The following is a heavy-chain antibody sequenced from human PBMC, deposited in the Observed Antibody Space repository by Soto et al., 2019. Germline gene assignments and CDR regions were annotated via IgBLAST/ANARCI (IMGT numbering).Heavy chain of an antibody. CDR1: DDSINSDKYY. D-gene: IGHD3-9*01. Sequence: SETLSLTCSVSDDSINSDKYYWGWIRQPPGKGLEWVGSVYYRGNAYYNPSLQTRVTISLDKSKSQFSLKLNSVTAADSAVYFCARLEGLATISYYFDFWGPGALVTVSS. J-gene: IGHJ4*02. CDR2: VYYRGNA. V-gene: IGHV4-39*01. CDR3: ARLEGLATISYYFDF.